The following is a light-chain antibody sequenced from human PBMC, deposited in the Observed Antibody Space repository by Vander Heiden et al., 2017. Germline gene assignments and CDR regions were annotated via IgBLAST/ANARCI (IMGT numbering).Light chain of an antibody. J-gene: IGLJ3*02. CDR3: MLWHDNAWV. Sequence: QAVLTQPSPLSASPGAPASLPCTLRSGINVATYRIHWYQQKPGSPPQYRLRYKSDSDKDRGSGVPSRFSASKDASANAGILLISGLQSEDEADYYCMLWHDNAWVFGGGTTLTVL. CDR1: SGINVATYR. V-gene: IGLV5-45*03. CDR2: YKSDSDK.